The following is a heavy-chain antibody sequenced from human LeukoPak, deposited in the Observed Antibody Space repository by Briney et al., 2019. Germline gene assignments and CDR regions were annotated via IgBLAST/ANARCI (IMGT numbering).Heavy chain of an antibody. CDR3: ARDLKMGYSSGRYSGGTGSSNDY. CDR2: INPNGGGT. V-gene: IGHV1-2*02. CDR1: GYNFIDYY. D-gene: IGHD6-19*01. J-gene: IGHJ4*02. Sequence: ASVKVSCKTSGYNFIDYYVYWVRQAPGQRLEWMGWINPNGGGTNYQGRVTMTRDTSITTAYMELSSLRSDDTAVYYCARDLKMGYSSGRYSGGTGSSNDYWGQGTLVTISS.